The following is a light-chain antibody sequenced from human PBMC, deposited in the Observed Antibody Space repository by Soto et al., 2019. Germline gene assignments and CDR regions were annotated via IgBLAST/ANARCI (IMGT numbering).Light chain of an antibody. V-gene: IGLV2-14*01. CDR1: SSDIGGHDY. Sequence: QSVLTQPASVSGSPGQSITISCTGTSSDIGGHDYVFWYQQYPGKAPKLLISEVTNRPSGVSRRFSGSKSGATASLTITGLLAEDEADYYCTSPTPGSLYVFGTGTKLTVL. CDR2: EVT. CDR3: TSPTPGSLYV. J-gene: IGLJ1*01.